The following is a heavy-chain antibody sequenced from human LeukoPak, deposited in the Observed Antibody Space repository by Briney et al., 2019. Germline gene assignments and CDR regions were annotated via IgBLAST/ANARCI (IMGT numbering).Heavy chain of an antibody. Sequence: APVKVSCKASGGTFSSYAISWVRQAPGQGLEWMGGIIPIFGTANYAQKFQGRVTITADESTSTAYMELSSLRSEDTAVYYCAREEGYYYDSSGYYDAFDIWGQGTMVTVSS. CDR2: IIPIFGTA. CDR3: AREEGYYYDSSGYYDAFDI. CDR1: GGTFSSYA. D-gene: IGHD3-22*01. J-gene: IGHJ3*02. V-gene: IGHV1-69*01.